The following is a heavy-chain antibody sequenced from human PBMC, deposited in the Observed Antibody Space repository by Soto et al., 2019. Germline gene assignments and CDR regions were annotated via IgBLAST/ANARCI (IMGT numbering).Heavy chain of an antibody. CDR1: GYTFTSYA. CDR3: AFDYYGSGSYYWKFDP. D-gene: IGHD3-10*01. CDR2: INAGNGNT. V-gene: IGHV1-3*01. J-gene: IGHJ5*02. Sequence: ASVKVSCKASGYTFTSYAMHLVRQAPGQRREWMGWINAGNGNTKYSQKFQGRVTITRDTSASTAYMELSSLRSEDTAVYYCAFDYYGSGSYYWKFDPWGQGTMVTVSS.